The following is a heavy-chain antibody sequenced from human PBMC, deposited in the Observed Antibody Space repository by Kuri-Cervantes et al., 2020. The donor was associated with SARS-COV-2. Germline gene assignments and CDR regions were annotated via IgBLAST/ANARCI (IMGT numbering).Heavy chain of an antibody. CDR3: ASGITDAFDI. Sequence: SETLSLTCTVSGGSISSHYWSWIRQPPGKGLEWIGYIYYSGSTNYNPSLKSRVTISVDTSKNQFSLKLSSVTAADTAVYYCASGITDAFDIWGQGAMVTVSS. J-gene: IGHJ3*02. V-gene: IGHV4-59*08. CDR1: GGSISSHY. CDR2: IYYSGST.